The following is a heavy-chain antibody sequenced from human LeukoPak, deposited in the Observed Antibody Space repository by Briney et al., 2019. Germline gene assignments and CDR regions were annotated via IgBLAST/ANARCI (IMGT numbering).Heavy chain of an antibody. D-gene: IGHD4-17*01. CDR2: MNPNSGNT. Sequence: GASVKVSCKASGYTFTSYDINWVRQATGQGLEWMGWMNPNSGNTGYAQKFQGRVTMTRNTSISTAYMELSSLRSEDTAVYYCARDYGDPDYYYYGMDVWGQGTTVTVSS. J-gene: IGHJ6*02. V-gene: IGHV1-8*01. CDR3: ARDYGDPDYYYYGMDV. CDR1: GYTFTSYD.